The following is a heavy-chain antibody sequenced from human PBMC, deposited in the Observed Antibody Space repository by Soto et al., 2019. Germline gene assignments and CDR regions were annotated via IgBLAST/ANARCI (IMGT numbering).Heavy chain of an antibody. Sequence: QVQLVQSGAEVKKPGSSVKVSCKASGGTFSSYAISWVRQAPGQGLEWMGGIIPIFGTANYAQKFQGRVTITADETTSTAYMELSSLRSEDTAVYYCARITAYYYDSSPFDYWGQGTLVTVSS. CDR3: ARITAYYYDSSPFDY. CDR1: GGTFSSYA. D-gene: IGHD3-22*01. V-gene: IGHV1-69*01. J-gene: IGHJ4*02. CDR2: IIPIFGTA.